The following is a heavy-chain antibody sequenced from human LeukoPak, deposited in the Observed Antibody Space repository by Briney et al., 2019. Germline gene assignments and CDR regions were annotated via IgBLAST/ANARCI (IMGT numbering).Heavy chain of an antibody. Sequence: SETLSLTCAVYGGSFSGYYWSWIRQPPGKGLEWIGEINHSGSTNYNPSLKSRVTISVDTSKNQFSLKLSSVTAADTAVYYCARESGMITFGGVIVINEKKLDYWGQGTLVTVSS. D-gene: IGHD3-16*02. CDR3: ARESGMITFGGVIVINEKKLDY. CDR1: GGSFSGYY. J-gene: IGHJ4*02. CDR2: INHSGST. V-gene: IGHV4-34*01.